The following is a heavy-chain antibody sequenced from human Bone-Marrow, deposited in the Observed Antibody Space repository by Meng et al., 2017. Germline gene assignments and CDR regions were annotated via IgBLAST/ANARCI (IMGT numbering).Heavy chain of an antibody. CDR3: ARGGSREVVPAAMVVWRNYYYGMAV. V-gene: IGHV1-46*01. CDR1: GYTFTSYY. J-gene: IGHJ6*02. Sequence: ASVKVSCKASGYTFTSYYMHWVRQAPGQGLEWMGIINPSGGSTSYAQKFQGRVTMTRDTSTSTVYMELSSLRSEDTAVYYCARGGSREVVPAAMVVWRNYYYGMAVWGQGNTVNGAS. D-gene: IGHD2-2*01. CDR2: INPSGGST.